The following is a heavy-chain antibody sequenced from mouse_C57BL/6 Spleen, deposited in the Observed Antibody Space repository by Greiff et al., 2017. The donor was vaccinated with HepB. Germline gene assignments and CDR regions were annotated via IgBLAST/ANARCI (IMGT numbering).Heavy chain of an antibody. Sequence: EVKLMESGGGLVKPGGSLKLSCAASGFTFSSYAMSWVRQTPEKRLEWVATISDGGSYTYYPDNVKGRFTISRDNAKNNLYLQMSHLKSEDTAMYYCARAVTTVVTGPWAMDYWGQGTSVTVSS. V-gene: IGHV5-4*03. CDR2: ISDGGSYT. CDR3: ARAVTTVVTGPWAMDY. J-gene: IGHJ4*01. D-gene: IGHD1-1*01. CDR1: GFTFSSYA.